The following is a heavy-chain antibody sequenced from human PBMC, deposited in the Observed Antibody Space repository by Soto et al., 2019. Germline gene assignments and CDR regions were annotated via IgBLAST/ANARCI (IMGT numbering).Heavy chain of an antibody. CDR2: IYSSRST. Sequence: SETLARTCTVSGGSISSYYWSWIREPPGKGLEWIGNIYSSRSTNYNPSLKSRVTISVDTSKNQFSLKLSSVTAEDTAVYYCARDGSPAYYDFWSGYWTPVDYYYGMDVWGQGTTVT. CDR3: ARDGSPAYYDFWSGYWTPVDYYYGMDV. D-gene: IGHD3-3*01. J-gene: IGHJ6*02. V-gene: IGHV4-59*01. CDR1: GGSISSYY.